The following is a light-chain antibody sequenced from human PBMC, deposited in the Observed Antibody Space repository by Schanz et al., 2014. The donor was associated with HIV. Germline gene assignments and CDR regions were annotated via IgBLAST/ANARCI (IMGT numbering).Light chain of an antibody. CDR1: SSDVGDYNY. V-gene: IGLV2-8*01. CDR2: EVS. Sequence: QSALTQPPSASGSPGQSVTISCTGTSSDVGDYNYVSWYQQHPGKAPKLMIYEVSKRPSGVPERFSGSNSGNTATLTISGTQAMDEADYYCQAWDSSTAVFGGGTKLTVL. J-gene: IGLJ2*01. CDR3: QAWDSSTAV.